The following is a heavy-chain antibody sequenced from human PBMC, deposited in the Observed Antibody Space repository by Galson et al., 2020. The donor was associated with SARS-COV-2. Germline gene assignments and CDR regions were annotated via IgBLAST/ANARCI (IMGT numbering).Heavy chain of an antibody. D-gene: IGHD6-13*01. V-gene: IGHV6-1*01. Sequence: PSQTLSHTRAISEDSVSSNSAAWNWNRQSPTRGIKWPGMTYNRYQWSTDYAVSVKSRITINPDTSKNQFSLQLNSVTPEDTAIYYCAGRVAGAGSLHIWGQGTMVIVSS. J-gene: IGHJ3*02. CDR2: TYNRYQWST. CDR1: EDSVSSNSAA. CDR3: AGRVAGAGSLHI.